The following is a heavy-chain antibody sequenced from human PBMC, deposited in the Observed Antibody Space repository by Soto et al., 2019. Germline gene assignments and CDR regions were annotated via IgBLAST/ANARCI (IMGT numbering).Heavy chain of an antibody. V-gene: IGHV1-69*08. CDR3: ARDKGCCSDTICPDFDY. J-gene: IGHJ4*02. CDR2: VIPNLGVT. Sequence: QVQLVQSVAEVKKPGSSMKVSCKASGGTLSSYTFSWVRQAPRQGLEWMGRVIPNLGVTNYGKKFQSRFTIVVDTSTSTAGFVLTSLRHEVTAVYYCARDKGCCSDTICPDFDYWGQGTLV. CDR1: GGTLSSYT. D-gene: IGHD2-15*01.